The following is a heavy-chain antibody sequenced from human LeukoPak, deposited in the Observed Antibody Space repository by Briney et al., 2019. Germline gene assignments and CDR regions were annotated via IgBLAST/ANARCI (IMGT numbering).Heavy chain of an antibody. V-gene: IGHV3-9*01. J-gene: IGHJ1*01. CDR3: GKDHLYCGGGSCYAEYFQH. CDR1: GFTFDDYA. D-gene: IGHD2-15*01. CDR2: ISWNSGSI. Sequence: GGSLRLSCAASGFTFDDYAMHWVRQAPGKGLEWVSGISWNSGSIGYADSVKGRLTISRDNAKNFLYLQMNSLRAEDTALYYCGKDHLYCGGGSCYAEYFQHWGQGTLVTFSS.